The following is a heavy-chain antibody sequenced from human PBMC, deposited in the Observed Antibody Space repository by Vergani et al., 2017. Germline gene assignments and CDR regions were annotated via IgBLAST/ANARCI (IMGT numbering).Heavy chain of an antibody. J-gene: IGHJ5*02. Sequence: VQLVQSGAEVKKPGASVKVSCKASGYTFTSYWIGWVRQMPGKGLEWMGIIYPGDSDTRYSPSFQGQVTISADKSISTAYLQWSSLKASDTAMYYCARQHLTMVRGVIHNWFDPWGQGTLVTVSS. CDR1: GYTFTSYW. CDR3: ARQHLTMVRGVIHNWFDP. CDR2: IYPGDSDT. D-gene: IGHD3-10*01. V-gene: IGHV5-51*01.